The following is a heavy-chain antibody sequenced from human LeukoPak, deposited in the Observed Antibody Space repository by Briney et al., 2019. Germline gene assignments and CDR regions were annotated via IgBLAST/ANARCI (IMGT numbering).Heavy chain of an antibody. CDR1: GITLSNYA. Sequence: GGSLRLSCVVSGITLSNYAMSWVRQAPGKGLEWVSGISGSAGGTNYADSVKGRFTISRDNSMNIMYLQMNSLRAEDTAVYFCAKRGIVIRGLLIIGFHKEAYYFDSWGQGILVTVSS. V-gene: IGHV3-23*01. CDR3: AKRGIVIRGLLIIGFHKEAYYFDS. J-gene: IGHJ4*02. CDR2: ISGSAGGT. D-gene: IGHD3-10*01.